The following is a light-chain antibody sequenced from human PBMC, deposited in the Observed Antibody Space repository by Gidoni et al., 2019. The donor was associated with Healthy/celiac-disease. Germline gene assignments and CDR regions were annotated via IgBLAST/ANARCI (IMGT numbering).Light chain of an antibody. CDR1: SSDVGSYTL. Sequence: QSALTQPASVHGSPRPSITISLTGNSSDVGSYTLVSWYQQHPGKAPELLIYEGSKRPSGVSNRFSGSKSGNTASLTISGLQAEDEADYYCCSYAGSSTLVFGGGTKLTVL. CDR3: CSYAGSSTLV. J-gene: IGLJ2*01. V-gene: IGLV2-23*01. CDR2: EGS.